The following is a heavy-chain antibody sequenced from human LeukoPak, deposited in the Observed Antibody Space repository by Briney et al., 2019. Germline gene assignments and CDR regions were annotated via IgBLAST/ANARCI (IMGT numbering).Heavy chain of an antibody. CDR2: IYTSGST. D-gene: IGHD2-2*01. Sequence: SETLSLTCTVSGGSISSYYWSWIRQPAGKGLEWIGRIYTSGSTNYNPSLKSRVTMSVDTSKNQFSLKLSSVTAADTAVYYCARVPVYCSSTSCSSHYMDVWGKGTTVTVSS. J-gene: IGHJ6*03. CDR3: ARVPVYCSSTSCSSHYMDV. V-gene: IGHV4-4*07. CDR1: GGSISSYY.